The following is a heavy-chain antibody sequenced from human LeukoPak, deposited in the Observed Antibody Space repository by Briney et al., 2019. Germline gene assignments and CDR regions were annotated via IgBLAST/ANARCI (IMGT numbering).Heavy chain of an antibody. Sequence: QTLSLTCDISGDSVPSNSVTWNWIRQSPSRGLEWLGRTYYRSKWFNDYAVSVRSRITINPDTSKNQFSLQLNSVTPEDTAVYYCARGVFPAFDIWGQGTMVTVSS. D-gene: IGHD3-10*01. CDR2: TYYRSKWFN. J-gene: IGHJ3*02. CDR1: GDSVPSNSVT. CDR3: ARGVFPAFDI. V-gene: IGHV6-1*01.